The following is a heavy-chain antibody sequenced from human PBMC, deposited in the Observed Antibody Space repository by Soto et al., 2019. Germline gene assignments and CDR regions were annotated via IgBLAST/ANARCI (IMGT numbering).Heavy chain of an antibody. Sequence: SETLSLTCTVSGGSISSGGYYWSWIRQHPGKGLEWIGYIYYSGSTYYNPSLKSRVTISVDTSKNQFSLKLSSVTAADTAVYYCARSLIAARANFDYWGQGTLVTVSS. CDR3: ARSLIAARANFDY. CDR1: GGSISSGGYY. CDR2: IYYSGST. V-gene: IGHV4-31*03. J-gene: IGHJ4*02. D-gene: IGHD6-6*01.